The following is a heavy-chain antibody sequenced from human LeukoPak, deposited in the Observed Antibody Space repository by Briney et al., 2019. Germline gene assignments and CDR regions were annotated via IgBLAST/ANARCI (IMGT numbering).Heavy chain of an antibody. J-gene: IGHJ3*02. CDR1: GITFRSFA. V-gene: IGHV3-23*01. CDR3: AKDIGEYDFWSGYSQSFAFDI. CDR2: ITDSGGDT. Sequence: GGSLRLSCAASGITFRSFAMSWVRQAPGKGLDWVSAITDSGGDTFHADSVRGRFTISRDNSKDTLYLQMNSLRAEDTAVYYCAKDIGEYDFWSGYSQSFAFDIWGQGTMVTVSS. D-gene: IGHD3-3*01.